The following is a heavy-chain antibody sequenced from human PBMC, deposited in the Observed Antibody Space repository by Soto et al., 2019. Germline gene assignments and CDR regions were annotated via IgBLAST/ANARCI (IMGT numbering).Heavy chain of an antibody. CDR2: IDYSGST. J-gene: IGHJ5*02. D-gene: IGHD3-10*01. Sequence: QVQLQESGPGLVKPSETLSLTCTVSGGSISSYYWSWIRQPPGKGLEWIGYIDYSGSTNYNPSLKSRVTISVDTSKNQFSLKLSSVTAADTAVYYCAKFYYYGSGSYGRNWFDPWGQGTLVTVSS. V-gene: IGHV4-59*01. CDR1: GGSISSYY. CDR3: AKFYYYGSGSYGRNWFDP.